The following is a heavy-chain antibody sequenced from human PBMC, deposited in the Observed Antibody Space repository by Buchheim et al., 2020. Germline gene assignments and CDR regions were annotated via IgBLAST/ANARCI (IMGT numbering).Heavy chain of an antibody. Sequence: VQLVESGGGLVQPGGSLRLSCAASGFTFSSYGMHWVRQAPGKGLEWVAVISYDGSNKYYADSVKGRFTISRDNSKNTLYLQMNSLRAEDTAVYYCAKVNGGDYGDYIPDYWGQGTL. CDR3: AKVNGGDYGDYIPDY. J-gene: IGHJ4*02. CDR2: ISYDGSNK. D-gene: IGHD4-17*01. CDR1: GFTFSSYG. V-gene: IGHV3-30*18.